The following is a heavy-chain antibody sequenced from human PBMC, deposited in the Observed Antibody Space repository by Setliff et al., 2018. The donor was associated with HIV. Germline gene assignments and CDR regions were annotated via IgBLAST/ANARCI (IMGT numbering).Heavy chain of an antibody. Sequence: PETLSLTCAVYGASLSPYFWHWIRQSPGKGLEWIGEISHNGGFNYSPSLESRLTMSVDTPRNQVSLNLSAVTAADTAIYYCVRGANFYTPRKRIFDYWGQGMSVTVSS. D-gene: IGHD3-3*01. CDR3: VRGANFYTPRKRIFDY. CDR1: GASLSPYF. J-gene: IGHJ4*02. CDR2: ISHNGGF. V-gene: IGHV4-34*01.